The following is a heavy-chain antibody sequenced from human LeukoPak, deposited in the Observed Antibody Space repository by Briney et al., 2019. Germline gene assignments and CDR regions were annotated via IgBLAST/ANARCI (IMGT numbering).Heavy chain of an antibody. CDR3: ARPYDFWSGHPMYDYYYYMDV. V-gene: IGHV4-39*01. J-gene: IGHJ6*03. CDR2: IYYSGST. Sequence: PSETLSLTCTVSGGSIGSSSYYWGWIRQPPGKGLEWIGSIYYSGSTYYNPSLKSRVTISVDTSKNQFSLKLSSVTAADTAVYYCARPYDFWSGHPMYDYYYYMDVWGKGTTVTVSS. CDR1: GGSIGSSSYY. D-gene: IGHD3-3*01.